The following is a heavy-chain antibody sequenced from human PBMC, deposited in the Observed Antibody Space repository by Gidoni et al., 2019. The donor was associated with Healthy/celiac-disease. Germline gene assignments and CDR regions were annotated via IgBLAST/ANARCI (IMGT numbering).Heavy chain of an antibody. CDR2: ISSSSSTI. CDR1: GFTFSSYS. V-gene: IGHV3-48*02. Sequence: EVLLVESGGGLVQPGGSLRLSCAASGFTFSSYSMNWVRQAPGKGLEWVSYISSSSSTIYYADSVKGRFTISRDNAKNSLYLQMNSLRDEDTAVYYCARKVGYSSPAYYYYGMDVWGQGTTVTVSS. CDR3: ARKVGYSSPAYYYYGMDV. J-gene: IGHJ6*02. D-gene: IGHD4-4*01.